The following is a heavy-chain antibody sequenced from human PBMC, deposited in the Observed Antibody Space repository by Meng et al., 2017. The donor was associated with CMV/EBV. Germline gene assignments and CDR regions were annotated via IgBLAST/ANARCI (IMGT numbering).Heavy chain of an antibody. D-gene: IGHD1-26*01. CDR1: GFTFDDYT. CDR3: AKARGTSLISAFDI. CDR2: ISWDGGST. J-gene: IGHJ3*02. V-gene: IGHV3-43*01. Sequence: GSLKISCAASGFTFDDYTMHWVRQAPGKGLEWVSLISWDGGSTYYADSVKGRFTISRDNSKNSLYLQMNSPRTEDTALYYCAKARGTSLISAFDIWGQGTMVTVSS.